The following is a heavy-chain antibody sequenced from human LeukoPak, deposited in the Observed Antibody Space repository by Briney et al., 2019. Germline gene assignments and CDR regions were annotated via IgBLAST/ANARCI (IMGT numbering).Heavy chain of an antibody. Sequence: GGSLRLSCAASGFTFSSYAMHWVRQAPGKGLEWVAVISYDGSNKYYADSVKGRFTVSRDNSKNTLYRQMNSLRAEDTAVYYCAREGYSYGAFDYWGQGTLVTVSS. V-gene: IGHV3-30-3*01. CDR3: AREGYSYGAFDY. J-gene: IGHJ4*02. CDR1: GFTFSSYA. CDR2: ISYDGSNK. D-gene: IGHD5-18*01.